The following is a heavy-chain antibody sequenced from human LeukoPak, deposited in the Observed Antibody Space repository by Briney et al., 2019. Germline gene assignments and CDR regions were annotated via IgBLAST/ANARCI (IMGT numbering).Heavy chain of an antibody. CDR3: ARDLNWETY. V-gene: IGHV3-74*01. J-gene: IGHJ4*02. CDR1: GFTFSRKW. D-gene: IGHD7-27*01. CDR2: ISSDGIST. Sequence: GGSLRLSCAASGFTFSRKWMHWVRQAPGKGLVWVSRISSDGISTKYADSVKGRFTISRDNAKNSLYLQMNSLRAEDTAVYYCARDLNWETYWGQGTLVSVSS.